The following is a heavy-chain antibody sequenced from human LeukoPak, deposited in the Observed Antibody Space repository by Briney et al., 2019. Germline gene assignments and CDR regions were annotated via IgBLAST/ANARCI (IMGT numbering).Heavy chain of an antibody. CDR2: IKPEGSEK. CDR1: GFTFNSCW. J-gene: IGHJ6*02. V-gene: IGHV3-7*03. CDR3: ARGLDV. Sequence: GGSLRLSCVVSGFTFNSCWMNWVRQAPGKGLEWVANIKPEGSEKYYLDSVKGRFTISRDNAKNSLYLQMNSLRAEDTAVYYCARGLDVWGQGTSVTVSS.